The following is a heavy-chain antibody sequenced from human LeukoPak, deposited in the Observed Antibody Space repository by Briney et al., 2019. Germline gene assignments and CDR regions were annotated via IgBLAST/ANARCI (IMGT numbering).Heavy chain of an antibody. D-gene: IGHD3-22*01. CDR1: GATMSSYY. CDR2: ICYSGST. V-gene: IGHV4-59*01. Sequence: KPSETLSLTCAVSGATMSSYYWNSIRQPPEKGLEWGGYICYSGSTNYNPSLKSRVTISVDTSKNQVSLTLSSVTAADTAVYYCAGLPVPYDSSAYYDNFEYWGEGTLVTVSS. CDR3: AGLPVPYDSSAYYDNFEY. J-gene: IGHJ4*02.